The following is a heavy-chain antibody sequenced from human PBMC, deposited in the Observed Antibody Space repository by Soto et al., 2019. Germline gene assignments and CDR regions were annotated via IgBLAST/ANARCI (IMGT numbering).Heavy chain of an antibody. CDR1: VSSFDDYA. V-gene: IGHV3-9*01. J-gene: IGHJ4*02. CDR2: INWDSGDI. Sequence: GGSLRLSCVFSVSSFDDYAMHCVRQFPGKWLEWVSGINWDSGDIGYADSVKGRFTISRDNAKNSLYLQMTSLKTEDTALYYCAKDTAPRFYEDNGHLECWGQGTTVSV. CDR3: AKDTAPRFYEDNGHLEC. D-gene: IGHD3-3*01.